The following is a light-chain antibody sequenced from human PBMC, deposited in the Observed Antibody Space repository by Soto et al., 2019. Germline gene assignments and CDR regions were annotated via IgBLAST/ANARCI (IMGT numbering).Light chain of an antibody. V-gene: IGLV1-47*01. CDR1: SSNIGSNY. Sequence: QSVLTQPPSASGTPGQRVIISCSGSSSNIGSNYVYWYQQLPGTAPKLLIYKNNQRPSGVPGRFSGSKSGTSASLAISGLRSEDEADYYCAAWDDSLSGGVFGTGTKLTVL. J-gene: IGLJ1*01. CDR2: KNN. CDR3: AAWDDSLSGGV.